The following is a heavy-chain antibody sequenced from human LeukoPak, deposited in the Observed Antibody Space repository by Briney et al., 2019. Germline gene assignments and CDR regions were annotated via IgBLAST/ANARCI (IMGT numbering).Heavy chain of an antibody. CDR3: ARINAASSGWPGEHYYIMDV. CDR1: GGSFSGYY. Sequence: SETLSLTCAVYGGSFSGYYWSWIRHPPGKGLEWVEEINHRGVTNYSPPLKSRVTISMDTSKNQFSLKLNSVTAADTAAYYCARINAASSGWPGEHYYIMDVWGQGTPVTVSS. D-gene: IGHD6-19*01. J-gene: IGHJ6*02. CDR2: INHRGVT. V-gene: IGHV4-34*01.